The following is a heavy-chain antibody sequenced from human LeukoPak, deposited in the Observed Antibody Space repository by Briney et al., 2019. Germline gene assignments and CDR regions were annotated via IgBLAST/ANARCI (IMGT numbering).Heavy chain of an antibody. D-gene: IGHD6-19*01. CDR1: GFTFSSYE. V-gene: IGHV3-48*03. CDR3: VLRGAVAAADF. J-gene: IGHJ4*02. Sequence: GGSLRFSCGASGFTFSSYEMNWVRQAPGKGLEWVSYISSSGSPIYYADSVKGRFTISRDNAKNSLYLQMNSLRAEDTAIYYCVLRGAVAAADFWGQGTLVTVSS. CDR2: ISSSGSPI.